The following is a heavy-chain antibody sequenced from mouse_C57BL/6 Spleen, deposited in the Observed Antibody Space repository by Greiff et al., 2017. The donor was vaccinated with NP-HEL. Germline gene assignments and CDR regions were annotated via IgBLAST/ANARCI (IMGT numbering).Heavy chain of an antibody. CDR2: IYPGGGYT. CDR1: GYTFTNYW. CDR3: AREGGSSGYWFAY. D-gene: IGHD3-2*02. Sequence: QVQLQQPGAELVRPGTSVKMSCKASGYTFTNYWIGWAKQRPGHGLEWIGDIYPGGGYTNYNEKFKGKATLTADKSSSTAYMQFSSLTSEDSAIYYCAREGGSSGYWFAYWGQGTLVTVSA. V-gene: IGHV1-63*01. J-gene: IGHJ3*01.